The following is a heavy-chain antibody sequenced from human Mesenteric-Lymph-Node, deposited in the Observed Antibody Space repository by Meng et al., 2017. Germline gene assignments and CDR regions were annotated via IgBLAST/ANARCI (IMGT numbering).Heavy chain of an antibody. Sequence: SETLSLTCTVSGGSISSRNFYWSWIRQPAGKELEWIGRIYTSGSTDYNPSLKSRVTISVDTSKNQFSLKLSSVTAADTAVYYCARALEYSSGWYVPEYFDYWGQGTLVTVSS. CDR2: IYTSGST. V-gene: IGHV4-61*02. J-gene: IGHJ4*02. CDR3: ARALEYSSGWYVPEYFDY. D-gene: IGHD6-19*01. CDR1: GGSISSRNFY.